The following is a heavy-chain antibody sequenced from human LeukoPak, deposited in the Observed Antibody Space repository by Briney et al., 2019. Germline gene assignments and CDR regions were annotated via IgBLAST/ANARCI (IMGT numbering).Heavy chain of an antibody. CDR1: GFTFSNAW. V-gene: IGHV3-15*01. Sequence: GGSLRLSCAASGFTFSNAWMNWVRQAPGKGLEWVGRIKSTIDGGTIDYAAPVKGRFTISRDDSKNTLYLQMNSLKTEDTAVYYCTWPVADSDYWGQGTLVTVSS. D-gene: IGHD2-21*01. CDR2: IKSTIDGGTI. J-gene: IGHJ4*02. CDR3: TWPVADSDY.